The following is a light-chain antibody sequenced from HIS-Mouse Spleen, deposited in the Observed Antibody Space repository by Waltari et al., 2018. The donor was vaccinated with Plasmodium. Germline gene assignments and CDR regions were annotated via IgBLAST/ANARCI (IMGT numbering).Light chain of an antibody. CDR2: DAS. CDR1: QSVTSY. J-gene: IGKJ4*01. Sequence: EIVLTQSPATRSLSPGERATLSCRASQSVTSYLAWSQQKPGQAPRLLIHDASDRATGIPARCSGSGSGTDFTLTISSLEPEDFAVYYCQQRSNWPRVLTFGGGTRVEIK. V-gene: IGKV3-11*01. CDR3: QQRSNWPRVLT.